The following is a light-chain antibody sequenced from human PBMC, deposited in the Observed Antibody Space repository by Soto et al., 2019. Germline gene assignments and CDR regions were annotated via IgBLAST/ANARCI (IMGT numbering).Light chain of an antibody. CDR1: RGIGST. CDR2: DTS. CDR3: QHYVNWPIA. V-gene: IGKV3-15*01. Sequence: EVVMTQSPATLSVSPGERATLSCRASRGIGSTLAWYQQKPGQTPRLLIYDTSTRATGVPARFIGSASGTEVNLTITSLQSEDFAIYYCQHYVNWPIAFGGGTRVENK. J-gene: IGKJ4*01.